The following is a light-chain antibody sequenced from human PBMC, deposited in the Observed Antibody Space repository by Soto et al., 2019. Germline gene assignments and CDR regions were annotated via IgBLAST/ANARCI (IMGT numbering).Light chain of an antibody. CDR2: AES. V-gene: IGKV1-17*03. CDR3: IQHNSYPTP. CDR1: QGISNY. J-gene: IGKJ4*01. Sequence: DIQMTHSPSAMSASVGDRVTITCRASQGISNYLAWFQQKPGKVPKRLIYAESSLQSGVPSRFSGSGSGKELTLTISSLQPEDFATYYCIQHNSYPTPFVGGTKVDIX.